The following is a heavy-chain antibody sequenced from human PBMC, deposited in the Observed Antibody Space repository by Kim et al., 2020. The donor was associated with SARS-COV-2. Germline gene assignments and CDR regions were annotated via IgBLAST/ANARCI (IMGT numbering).Heavy chain of an antibody. V-gene: IGHV4-39*01. D-gene: IGHD1-26*01. CDR3: ARQVGAPFNY. CDR2: SDYSGST. J-gene: IGHJ4*02. CDR1: GGSISSSSYY. Sequence: SETLSLTCTVSGGSISSSSYYWGWIRQPPGKGLEWIVSSDYSGSTYYNPSLKSRATISVDTSKNQFSLKLSSVTAADTAVYYCARQVGAPFNYGGQATLV.